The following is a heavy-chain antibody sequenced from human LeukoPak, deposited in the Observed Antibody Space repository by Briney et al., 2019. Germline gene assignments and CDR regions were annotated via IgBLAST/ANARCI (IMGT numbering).Heavy chain of an antibody. D-gene: IGHD2-2*01. CDR1: GFTFSSYS. V-gene: IGHV3-21*01. Sequence: GGSLRLSCAASGFTFSSYSMNWVRQAPGKGLEWVSSISSSSSYIYYADSVKGRFTISRDNAKNSLYLQKTSLRAEDTAVYYCASAPYQLLLDDAFDIWGQGTMVTVSS. CDR2: ISSSSSYI. J-gene: IGHJ3*02. CDR3: ASAPYQLLLDDAFDI.